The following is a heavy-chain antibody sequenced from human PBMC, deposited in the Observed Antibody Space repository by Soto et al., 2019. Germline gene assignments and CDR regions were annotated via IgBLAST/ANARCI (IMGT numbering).Heavy chain of an antibody. CDR1: GGSFSGYY. D-gene: IGHD1-1*01. V-gene: IGHV4-34*01. CDR2: INHSGST. Sequence: QVQLLQWGAGLLKPSETLSLTCAVYGGSFSGYYWSWIRQPPGKGLEWIGEINHSGSTNYNPSLKSRVTISVDTSKNQFSLKLSSVTAADTAVYYCARDDLKGYGYWGQGTLVTVSS. CDR3: ARDDLKGYGY. J-gene: IGHJ4*02.